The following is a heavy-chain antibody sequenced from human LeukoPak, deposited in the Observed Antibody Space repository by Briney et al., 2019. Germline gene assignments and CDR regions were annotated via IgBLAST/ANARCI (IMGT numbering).Heavy chain of an antibody. CDR2: ISSSSSTI. CDR3: AKDMAAYYYASGNIDY. CDR1: GFTSSNYA. D-gene: IGHD3-10*01. Sequence: PGGSLRLSCAASGFTSSNYAMSWVRQAPGKGLEWVSYISSSSSTIYYADSVKGRFTISRDNSKNSLYLQMNSLRAEDTALYYCAKDMAAYYYASGNIDYWGQGTLVTVSS. J-gene: IGHJ4*02. V-gene: IGHV3-48*04.